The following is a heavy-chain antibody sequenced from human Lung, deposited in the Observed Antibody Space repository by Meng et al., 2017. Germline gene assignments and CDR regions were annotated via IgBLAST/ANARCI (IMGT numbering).Heavy chain of an antibody. J-gene: IGHJ4*02. V-gene: IGHV4-34*01. D-gene: IGHD4-11*01. CDR3: ARGPTTMANDFNY. CDR2: LNQSGST. CDR1: GESFSEYL. Sequence: EMWGVGVCNASEPLSLHRVVSGESFSEYLWRWFRTPQVRGLDWIGELNQSGSTKYNPSLESRATISVDQSQNNISLKLSFVTAADSAVYYCARGPTTMANDFNYWGQGTLVTVSS.